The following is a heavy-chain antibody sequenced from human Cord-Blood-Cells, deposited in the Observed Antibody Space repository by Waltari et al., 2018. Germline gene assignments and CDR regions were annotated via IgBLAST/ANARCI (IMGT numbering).Heavy chain of an antibody. J-gene: IGHJ4*02. CDR1: GYTLTSYD. Sequence: QVQLVQSGAEVKKPGASVKVSCKASGYTLTSYDINWVRQATGQGLEWMGWVNPNSGNTGYAQKLQGRVTITRNTSISTAYMELSSLRSEDTAVYYCARVVSNYVTFDYWGQGTLVTVSS. V-gene: IGHV1-8*03. CDR2: VNPNSGNT. CDR3: ARVVSNYVTFDY. D-gene: IGHD4-4*01.